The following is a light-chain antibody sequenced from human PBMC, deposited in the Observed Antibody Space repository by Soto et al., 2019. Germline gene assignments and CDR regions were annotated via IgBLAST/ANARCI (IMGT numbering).Light chain of an antibody. J-gene: IGLJ2*01. V-gene: IGLV3-21*04. CDR1: HIGSKS. CDR3: QVWDSSSDHVV. Sequence: SYELTQPPSVSVAPGKTARITCGGNHIGSKSVHWYQQKPGQAPVLVIYYDSDRPSGIPERFSGSNSGNTTTLTISRVEAGDEADYYCQVWDSSSDHVVFGGGTKVTVL. CDR2: YDS.